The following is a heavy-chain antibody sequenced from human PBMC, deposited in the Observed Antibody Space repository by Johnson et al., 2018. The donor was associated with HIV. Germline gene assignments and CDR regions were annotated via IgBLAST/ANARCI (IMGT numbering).Heavy chain of an antibody. J-gene: IGHJ3*02. CDR2: IGWNSVTI. D-gene: IGHD3-10*01. Sequence: VQLVESGGGLVQPGRSLRLSCAASGFTFNDYAMHWVRQVPGKGLGWVSGIGWNSVTIGYADSVTGRSTISRDNAKNSLYLQMNNLRSEDTALYYCARGWQLHGGLDIWGQGTMVTVSS. CDR1: GFTFNDYA. CDR3: ARGWQLHGGLDI. V-gene: IGHV3-9*01.